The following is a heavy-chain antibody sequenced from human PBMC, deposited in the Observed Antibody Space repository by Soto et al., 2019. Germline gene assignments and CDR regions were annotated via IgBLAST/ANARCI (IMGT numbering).Heavy chain of an antibody. V-gene: IGHV1-18*01. CDR2: ISAYNGNT. CDR1: GYTFTSYG. CDR3: ARGGYYDSSGSRNFHYYGMDV. D-gene: IGHD3-22*01. J-gene: IGHJ6*01. Sequence: GASVKVSCKASGYTFTSYGISWVRQAPGQGLEWMGWISAYNGNTNYAQKLQGRVTMTTDTSTSTAYMELRSLRSDDTAVYFCARGGYYDSSGSRNFHYYGMDVWGQGTTVTVSS.